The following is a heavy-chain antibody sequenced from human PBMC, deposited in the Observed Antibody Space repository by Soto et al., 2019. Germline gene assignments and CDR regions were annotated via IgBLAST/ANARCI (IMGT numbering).Heavy chain of an antibody. D-gene: IGHD3-22*01. J-gene: IGHJ1*01. V-gene: IGHV3-23*01. Sequence: EVQLLESGGGLVQPGGFLRLSCATSGLTSSNYAMSWVRQAPGKGLEWVSSIGGRDDSTYYAESVQGRFTISRDISKNALYLHMNSLRVDDTAIYYCANYYDSSGYPPGFFQHWGQGTLVTVSS. CDR1: GLTSSNYA. CDR3: ANYYDSSGYPPGFFQH. CDR2: IGGRDDST.